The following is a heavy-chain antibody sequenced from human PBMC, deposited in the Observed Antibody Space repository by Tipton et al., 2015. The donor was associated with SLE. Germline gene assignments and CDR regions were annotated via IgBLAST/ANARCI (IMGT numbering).Heavy chain of an antibody. CDR2: IISNGDTT. CDR1: GFSIVGYV. CDR3: VKESPWEES. D-gene: IGHD1-26*01. V-gene: IGHV3-23*01. Sequence: SLRLSCAASGFSIVGYVLGWVRQAPEKGLEWVSTIISNGDTTWYPDSVKGRFTISRDNSWNTLYLQMNSLRVEDTAIYYCVKESPWEESWGQGTLVSVSS. J-gene: IGHJ4*02.